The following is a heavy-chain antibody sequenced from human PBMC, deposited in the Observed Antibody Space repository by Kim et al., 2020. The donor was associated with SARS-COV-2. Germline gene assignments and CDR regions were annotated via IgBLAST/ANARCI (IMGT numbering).Heavy chain of an antibody. D-gene: IGHD3-16*01. CDR1: GFTFEDNA. J-gene: IGHJ4*02. Sequence: GGSLRLSCAASGFTFEDNAMHWVRQVPGKGLEWVSGISWNSRIIGYADSVKGRFAISRDNAKSPLYLQMNSLRAEDTALYYCVKGHGGYWGQGTLVTVS. CDR2: ISWNSRII. V-gene: IGHV3-9*01. CDR3: VKGHGGY.